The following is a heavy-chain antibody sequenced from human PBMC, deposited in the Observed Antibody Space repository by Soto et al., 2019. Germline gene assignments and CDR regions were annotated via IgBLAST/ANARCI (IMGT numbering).Heavy chain of an antibody. CDR2: TYYRSKWYN. V-gene: IGHV6-1*01. CDR1: GDSVSSNSSA. CDR3: ATSGGGAYYYGMDV. D-gene: IGHD1-26*01. Sequence: SQTLSLTCAISGDSVSSNSSAWNCIRQSPSRGLEWLGRTYYRSKWYNDYAVSVKSRITINPDTSKNQFSLQLNSVTPEDTAVYYCATSGGGAYYYGMDVWGQGTTVTVSS. J-gene: IGHJ6*02.